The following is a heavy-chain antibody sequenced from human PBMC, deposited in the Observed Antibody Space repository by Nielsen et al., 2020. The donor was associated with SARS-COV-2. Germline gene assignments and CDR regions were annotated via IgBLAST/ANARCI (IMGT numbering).Heavy chain of an antibody. Sequence: SETLSLTCTVSGGSISSSSYYWGWIRQPPGKGLEWIGSIYYSGSTYYNPSLKSRVTISVDTSKNQFSLKLSSVTAADTAVYYYARRDCSSTSCYFEPKGWFDPWGQGTLVTVSS. V-gene: IGHV4-39*01. CDR2: IYYSGST. CDR1: GGSISSSSYY. J-gene: IGHJ5*02. D-gene: IGHD2-2*01. CDR3: ARRDCSSTSCYFEPKGWFDP.